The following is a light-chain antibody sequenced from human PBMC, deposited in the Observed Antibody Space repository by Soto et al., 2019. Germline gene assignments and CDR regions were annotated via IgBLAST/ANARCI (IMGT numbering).Light chain of an antibody. CDR1: QSISSY. V-gene: IGKV1-39*01. J-gene: IGKJ1*01. Sequence: DIQMTQSPSSLSASVGDRVTITCRASQSISSYLNWYQQKPGKAPKLLINTASSLQSGVPSRFSGSGSVTEFTLTISSLQPEDIATYYCQQSYSTPWTLGQGTKVEVK. CDR3: QQSYSTPWT. CDR2: TAS.